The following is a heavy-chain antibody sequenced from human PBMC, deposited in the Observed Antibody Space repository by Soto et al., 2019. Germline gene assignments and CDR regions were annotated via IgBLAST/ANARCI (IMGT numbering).Heavy chain of an antibody. CDR2: ISGSGGST. V-gene: IGHV3-23*01. CDR3: VKGGDDFTIVGVVIPQHYYDYMDV. D-gene: IGHD3-3*01. CDR1: GFTFSSYA. J-gene: IGHJ6*03. Sequence: EVQLLESGGGLVQPGGSLRLSCAASGFTFSSYAMSWVRQAPGKGLEWVSAISGSGGSTYYADSVKGRFTISRDNSKNTLYLQMNILSADDTAVYYCVKGGDDFTIVGVVIPQHYYDYMDVWGKGSTVTVSS.